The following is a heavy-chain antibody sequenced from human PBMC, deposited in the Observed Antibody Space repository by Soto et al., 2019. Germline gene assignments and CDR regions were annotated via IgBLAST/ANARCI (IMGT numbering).Heavy chain of an antibody. J-gene: IGHJ6*04. CDR2: IIPIFGTA. Sequence: QVQLVQSGAEVKKPGSSVKVSCKASGGTFSSYAISWVRQAPGQGLEWMGGIIPIFGTANYAQKFQGRVTITADESTSTAYMELSSLRSEDTAVYYCVRAYGDYGYYYYYGMDVWGKGTTVTVSS. CDR1: GGTFSSYA. V-gene: IGHV1-69*01. CDR3: VRAYGDYGYYYYYGMDV. D-gene: IGHD4-17*01.